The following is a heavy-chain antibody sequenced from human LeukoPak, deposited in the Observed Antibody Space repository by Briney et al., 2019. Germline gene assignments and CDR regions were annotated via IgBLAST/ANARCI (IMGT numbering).Heavy chain of an antibody. CDR2: ISGSGGST. CDR1: GFTFSSYA. V-gene: IGHV3-23*01. CDR3: XKVRGGATSAFDI. Sequence: GGSLRLSCAASGFTFSSYAMSWVRQAPGKGLEWVSAISGSGGSTYYADSVKGRFTISRDNSKNTLYLQMNSLRAEDTAVYYXXKVRGGATSAFDIWGQGTMVTVSS. J-gene: IGHJ3*02. D-gene: IGHD1-26*01.